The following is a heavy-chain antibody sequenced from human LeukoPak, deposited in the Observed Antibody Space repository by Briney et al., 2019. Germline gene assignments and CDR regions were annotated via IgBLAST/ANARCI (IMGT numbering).Heavy chain of an antibody. Sequence: PGGSLRLSCAASGFTFSSYAMHWVRQAPGKGLEYVSAISRNGGSKYYANSVKGSFTISRDNSKHRLYLQMNSLRAEDTAVYYCAKGGPPQYGSSWLEYNFDYWGQGTLVTVSS. V-gene: IGHV3-64*01. CDR1: GFTFSSYA. D-gene: IGHD6-13*01. CDR2: ISRNGGSK. CDR3: AKGGPPQYGSSWLEYNFDY. J-gene: IGHJ4*02.